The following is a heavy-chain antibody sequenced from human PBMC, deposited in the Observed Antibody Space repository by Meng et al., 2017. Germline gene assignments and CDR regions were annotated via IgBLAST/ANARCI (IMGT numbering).Heavy chain of an antibody. CDR1: GYTFPDYW. CDR3: ARDEDISAAGKLFGDY. V-gene: IGHV1-2*06. J-gene: IGHJ4*02. CDR2: INPKSGDT. Sequence: ASAKVSCKASGYTFPDYWLHWVRRAPGQGLEWMVRINPKSGDTHYAQRFQGRVTMTGDTSISTAYMELSGLRSDDTAMYYCARDEDISAAGKLFGDYWGQGTLVTVSS. D-gene: IGHD6-13*01.